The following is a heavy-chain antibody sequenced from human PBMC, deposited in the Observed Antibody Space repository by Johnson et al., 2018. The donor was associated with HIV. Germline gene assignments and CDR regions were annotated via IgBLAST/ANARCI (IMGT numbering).Heavy chain of an antibody. V-gene: IGHV3-11*04. CDR1: GFTFSDHY. CDR3: AREGGNGYDAFDI. CDR2: ISSSGSAI. Sequence: QVQLVESGGGVVQPGRSLRLSCAASGFTFSDHYMSWIRQAPGKGLEWVSYISSSGSAIKYADSVKGRFTISRDNAKTSLYLQMNSLRAEDTAVYYCAREGGNGYDAFDIWGQGTMVTVSS. J-gene: IGHJ3*02. D-gene: IGHD5-24*01.